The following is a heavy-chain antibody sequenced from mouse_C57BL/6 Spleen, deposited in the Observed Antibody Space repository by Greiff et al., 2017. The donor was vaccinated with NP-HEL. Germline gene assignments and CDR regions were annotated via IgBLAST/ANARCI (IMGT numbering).Heavy chain of an antibody. Sequence: EVMLVESGGGLVKPGGSLKLSCAASGFTFSSYAMSWVRQTPEKRLEWVATISDGGSYTYYPDNVKGRFTISRDNAKNNLYLQMSHLKSEDTAMYYGARDRRNYGSIFDYWGQGTTLTVSS. CDR3: ARDRRNYGSIFDY. D-gene: IGHD1-1*01. J-gene: IGHJ2*01. CDR1: GFTFSSYA. CDR2: ISDGGSYT. V-gene: IGHV5-4*01.